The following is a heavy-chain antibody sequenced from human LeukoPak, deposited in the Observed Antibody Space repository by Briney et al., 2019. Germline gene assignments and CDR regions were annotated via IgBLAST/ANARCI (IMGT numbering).Heavy chain of an antibody. V-gene: IGHV3-21*01. CDR3: AREATMVRGVIIPPDYFDY. Sequence: PGGSLRLSCAASGFTFSSYSRNWVRQAPGKGLEWVSSISSSSSYIYYADSVKGRFTISRDNAKNSLYLQMNSLRAEDTAVYYCAREATMVRGVIIPPDYFDYWGQGTLVTVSS. CDR1: GFTFSSYS. D-gene: IGHD3-10*01. J-gene: IGHJ4*02. CDR2: ISSSSSYI.